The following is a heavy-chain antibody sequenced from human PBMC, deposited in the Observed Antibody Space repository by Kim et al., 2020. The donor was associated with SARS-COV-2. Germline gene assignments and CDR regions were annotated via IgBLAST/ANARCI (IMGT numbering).Heavy chain of an antibody. Sequence: YADSVTGRFTLYRHNSKNTLYLQMNSLRAEDTAVYYCARDPCNWNWYFDLWGRGTLVTVSS. CDR3: ARDPCNWNWYFDL. J-gene: IGHJ2*01. D-gene: IGHD1-1*01. V-gene: IGHV3-33*01.